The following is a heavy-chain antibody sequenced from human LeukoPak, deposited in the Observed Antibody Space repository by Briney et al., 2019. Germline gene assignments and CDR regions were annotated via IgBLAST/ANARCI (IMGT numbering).Heavy chain of an antibody. J-gene: IGHJ4*02. CDR1: GGSISSYY. CDR3: ARHYRSPRLHLDY. D-gene: IGHD4-4*01. Sequence: SETLSLTCTVSGGSISSYYWSWIRQPPGKGLEWIGYIYYSGSTNYNPSLKRRVTISVDTSKNQFSLKLSSVTAADTAVYYWARHYRSPRLHLDYWGRETLVPVPS. CDR2: IYYSGST. V-gene: IGHV4-59*08.